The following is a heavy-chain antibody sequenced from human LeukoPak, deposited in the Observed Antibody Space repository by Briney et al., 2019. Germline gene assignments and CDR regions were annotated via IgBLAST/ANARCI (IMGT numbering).Heavy chain of an antibody. Sequence: ASVKVSCKASGYTFTDYYMHWVRQAPGQGLEWMGWINPNSGGTNYAQKFQGRVTMTRDTSISTAYMELSRLRSDDTAVYYCARAIASLLAAAGREFDYWGQGTLVTVSS. CDR1: GYTFTDYY. J-gene: IGHJ4*02. CDR2: INPNSGGT. CDR3: ARAIASLLAAAGREFDY. V-gene: IGHV1-2*02. D-gene: IGHD6-13*01.